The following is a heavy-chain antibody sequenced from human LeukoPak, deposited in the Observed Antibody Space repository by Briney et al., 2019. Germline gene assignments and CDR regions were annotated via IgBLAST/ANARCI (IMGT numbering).Heavy chain of an antibody. Sequence: GGSLRLSCAASRFTFSSYAMTWVRQAPGKGLEWVSAISGSGGNTYYADSVKGRFTISRDNSKNTLYLQLTSLRAEDTAVYYCAKGTGGNSGGYFSYGMAVWAKGPRSPSP. CDR1: RFTFSSYA. V-gene: IGHV3-23*01. D-gene: IGHD4-23*01. J-gene: IGHJ6*02. CDR2: ISGSGGNT. CDR3: AKGTGGNSGGYFSYGMAV.